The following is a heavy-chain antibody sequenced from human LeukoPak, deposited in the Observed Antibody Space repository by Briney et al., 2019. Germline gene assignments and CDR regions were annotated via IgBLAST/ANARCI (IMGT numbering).Heavy chain of an antibody. CDR2: SYYSGST. CDR3: ARHEGNDFWSGYSYYYYMDV. J-gene: IGHJ6*03. CDR1: GGSISSYY. V-gene: IGHV4-59*08. D-gene: IGHD3-3*01. Sequence: SETLSLTCTVSGGSISSYYWSWIRQPPGKGLEGIGYSYYSGSTNYNPPLKSRVTISVDPSKHQFSLKLSAVTAADTGVYYCARHEGNDFWSGYSYYYYMDVWGKGTTVTVSS.